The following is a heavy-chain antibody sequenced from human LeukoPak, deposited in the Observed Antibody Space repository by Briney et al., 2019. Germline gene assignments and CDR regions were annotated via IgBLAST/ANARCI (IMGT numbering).Heavy chain of an antibody. D-gene: IGHD3-3*01. CDR3: ARELNYYDFWSGGGY. CDR1: GFTFSSYS. V-gene: IGHV3-21*01. J-gene: IGHJ4*02. CDR2: ISSSSSYI. Sequence: GGSLRLSCAASGFTFSSYSMNWVRRAPGKGLEWVSSISSSSSYIYYADSVKGRFTISRDNAKNSLYLQMNSLRAEDTAVYYCARELNYYDFWSGGGYWGQGTLVTVSS.